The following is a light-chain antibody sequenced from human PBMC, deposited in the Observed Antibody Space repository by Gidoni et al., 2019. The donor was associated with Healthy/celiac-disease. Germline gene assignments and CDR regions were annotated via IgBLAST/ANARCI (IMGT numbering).Light chain of an antibody. Sequence: DISMTLSPSSLSESVGDRVTITCRASQSISSYLNWYQQKPGKAPKLLIYAASSLQSGVPAMFSGSGCVTDYTLTISSMQHEDFATYYCQQRYSTPRRTFGQGTKLEIK. V-gene: IGKV1-39*01. J-gene: IGKJ2*01. CDR1: QSISSY. CDR3: QQRYSTPRRT. CDR2: AAS.